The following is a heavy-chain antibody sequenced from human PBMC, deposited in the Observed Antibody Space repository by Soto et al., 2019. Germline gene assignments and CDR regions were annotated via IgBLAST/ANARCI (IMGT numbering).Heavy chain of an antibody. J-gene: IGHJ5*01. D-gene: IGHD2-15*01. CDR3: ARDGAATYLAYDS. Sequence: SETLSLTCAVSGGSFSGYFWSWIRQPPGKRLEWIGELNPRGGTNSNPSLKSRVTIFVDTSKNQFSLNLTSVTAADTAVYYCARDGAATYLAYDSWSQGALVTVSS. V-gene: IGHV4-34*01. CDR2: LNPRGGT. CDR1: GGSFSGYF.